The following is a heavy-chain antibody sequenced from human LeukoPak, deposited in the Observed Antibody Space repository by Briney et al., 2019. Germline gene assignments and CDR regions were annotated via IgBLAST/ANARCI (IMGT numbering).Heavy chain of an antibody. CDR2: IYYSGST. V-gene: IGHV4-59*08. D-gene: IGHD3-22*01. Sequence: SETLSLTCTVSGGSISSYYWSWIRQPPGKGLEWIGYIYYSGSTNYNPSLKSRVTISVDTSKNPFSLKLRSVTAADTAVYYWARHNPYYYDSSDYWGQGTLVTVSS. CDR3: ARHNPYYYDSSDY. J-gene: IGHJ4*02. CDR1: GGSISSYY.